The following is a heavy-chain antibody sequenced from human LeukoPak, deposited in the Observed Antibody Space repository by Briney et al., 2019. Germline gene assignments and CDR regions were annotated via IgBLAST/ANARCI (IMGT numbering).Heavy chain of an antibody. D-gene: IGHD3-22*01. CDR1: GFNFSDYF. Sequence: PGGSLRLSCAASGFNFSDYFMSWIRQAPGKGLQWLAYISKTGRGIEYAESVRGRFTISRDNAKNSLYLQMNSLRAEDTAVYYCARVRKAYDSSGYYYGAGDYWGQGTLVTVSS. J-gene: IGHJ4*02. CDR2: ISKTGRGI. V-gene: IGHV3-11*04. CDR3: ARVRKAYDSSGYYYGAGDY.